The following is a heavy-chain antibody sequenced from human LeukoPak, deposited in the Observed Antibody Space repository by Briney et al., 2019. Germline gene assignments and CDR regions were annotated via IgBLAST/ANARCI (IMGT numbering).Heavy chain of an antibody. CDR1: GYTFTGYY. V-gene: IGHV1-2*02. CDR2: INPNSGGT. Sequence: GASVKVSCKASGYTFTGYYMHWVRQAPGQGLEWMGWINPNSGGTNYAQKFQGRVTMTRDTSISTAYMELSRLRSDDTAVYYCARGIGMAAAGPYNWFDPWGQGTLVTVSS. J-gene: IGHJ5*02. CDR3: ARGIGMAAAGPYNWFDP. D-gene: IGHD6-13*01.